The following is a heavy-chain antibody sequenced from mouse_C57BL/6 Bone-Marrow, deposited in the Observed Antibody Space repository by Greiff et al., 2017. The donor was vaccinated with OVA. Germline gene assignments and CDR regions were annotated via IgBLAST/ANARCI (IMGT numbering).Heavy chain of an antibody. CDR3: ARSRGAVGTGFAY. V-gene: IGHV1-50*01. CDR1: GYTFTSYW. J-gene: IGHJ3*01. Sequence: QVQLQQPGAELVKPGASVKLSCKASGYTFTSYWMQWVKQRPGQGLEWIGEIDPSDSNTNYNQKFKGKATLTVDTSSSTAYMQLSSLTSEDSAVYYCARSRGAVGTGFAYWGQGTLVTVSA. CDR2: IDPSDSNT. D-gene: IGHD3-3*01.